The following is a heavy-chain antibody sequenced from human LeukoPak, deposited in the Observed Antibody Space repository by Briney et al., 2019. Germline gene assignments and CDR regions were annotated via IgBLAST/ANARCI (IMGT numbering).Heavy chain of an antibody. V-gene: IGHV3-48*03. D-gene: IGHD3-22*01. J-gene: IGHJ4*02. CDR1: GFTFSSYE. Sequence: GGSLRLSCAASGFTFSSYEMNWVRQAPGKGLEWVSYISSSGSTIYYADSVKGRFTISRDNAKNSLYLQMNSLRAQDTAVYYCARDYYDSSGVFDYWGQGTLVTVSS. CDR2: ISSSGSTI. CDR3: ARDYYDSSGVFDY.